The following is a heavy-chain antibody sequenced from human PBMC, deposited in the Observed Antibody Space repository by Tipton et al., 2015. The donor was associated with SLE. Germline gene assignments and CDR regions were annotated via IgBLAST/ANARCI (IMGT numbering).Heavy chain of an antibody. V-gene: IGHV4-39*07. Sequence: TLSLTCTISGGSISSSDYYWGWLRQPPGKGLEWIGSMYYRGSTYYNPSLQSRVTMSLDTSKNQFSLKLNSVTAADTAVYYCARQRGYNYGLYNWFDPWGQGTLVTVSS. D-gene: IGHD3/OR15-3a*01. CDR2: MYYRGST. CDR3: ARQRGYNYGLYNWFDP. J-gene: IGHJ5*02. CDR1: GGSISSSDYY.